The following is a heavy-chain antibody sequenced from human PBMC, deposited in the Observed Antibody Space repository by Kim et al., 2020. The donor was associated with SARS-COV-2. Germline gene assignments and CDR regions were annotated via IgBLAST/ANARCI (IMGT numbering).Heavy chain of an antibody. Sequence: SETLSLTCTVSGGSISSGGYYWSWIRQHPGKGLEWIGYIYYSGSTYYNPFLKSRVTISVDTSKNQFSLKLSSVTAADTAVYYCARDRAPTLRYFVCTQYCYCEPGGPRTLFTVTS. V-gene: IGHV4-31*03. D-gene: IGHD3-9*01. CDR1: GGSISSGGYY. CDR3: ARDRAPTLRYFVCTQYCYCEP. CDR2: IYYSGST. J-gene: IGHJ2*01.